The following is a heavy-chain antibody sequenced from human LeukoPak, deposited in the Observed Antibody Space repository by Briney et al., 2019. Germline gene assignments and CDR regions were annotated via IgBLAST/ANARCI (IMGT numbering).Heavy chain of an antibody. CDR3: AKDSRYSQYMDV. CDR1: GFTFSNYA. J-gene: IGHJ6*03. Sequence: QSGGSLILSCAASGFTFSNYAMSWVRQAPGKGLEWVSVISARGDSTYYADSLKGRITISRDDSKNTMYLQMNSLRAEDTAIYSCAKDSRYSQYMDVWGKGTTVTVSS. V-gene: IGHV3-23*01. CDR2: ISARGDST. D-gene: IGHD2-15*01.